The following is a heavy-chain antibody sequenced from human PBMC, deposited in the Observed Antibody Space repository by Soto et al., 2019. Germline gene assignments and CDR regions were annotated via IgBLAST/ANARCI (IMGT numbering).Heavy chain of an antibody. V-gene: IGHV1-8*01. J-gene: IGHJ5*02. D-gene: IGHD3-3*01. CDR3: ARGLEWSWSLDP. CDR2: MNPNSGNT. Sequence: QVQLVQSGAEVKKPGASVKVSCKATGYTFTSYDINWVRQATGQGLEWMGWMNPNSGNTGYAQKFQGRVTMTRNTSISTAYMELSSLRSEDTAMYYCARGLEWSWSLDPWGQGTLVTVSS. CDR1: GYTFTSYD.